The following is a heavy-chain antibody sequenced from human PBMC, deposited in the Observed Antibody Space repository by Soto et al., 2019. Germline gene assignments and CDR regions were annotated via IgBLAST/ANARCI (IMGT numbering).Heavy chain of an antibody. Sequence: PSETLSLTCTVSGCYFSGYICYWICMRPGQGLQWIGQINHSGSSIYNPSLKNRVTISTMSNNKFSLELSSVTAADTAVYYCTRGLFSGSSYSGSWYYFDSWGQGTMVTVSS. V-gene: IGHV4-34*01. CDR3: TRGLFSGSSYSGSWYYFDS. J-gene: IGHJ4*02. CDR2: INHSGSS. D-gene: IGHD1-26*01. CDR1: GCYFSGYI.